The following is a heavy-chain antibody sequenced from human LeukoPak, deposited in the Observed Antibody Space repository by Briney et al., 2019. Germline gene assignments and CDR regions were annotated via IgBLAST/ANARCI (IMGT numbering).Heavy chain of an antibody. CDR3: ARVYSSLYYYYMDV. D-gene: IGHD6-13*01. Sequence: ASVTVSFTASGYTFTVYYMHWVRQAPGQGVEWMGWINPNSGGTNYAQKFQGRVTMTRDTSISTAYMELSRLRSDDTAVYYCARVYSSLYYYYMDVWGKGTTVTVSS. V-gene: IGHV1-2*02. CDR1: GYTFTVYY. CDR2: INPNSGGT. J-gene: IGHJ6*03.